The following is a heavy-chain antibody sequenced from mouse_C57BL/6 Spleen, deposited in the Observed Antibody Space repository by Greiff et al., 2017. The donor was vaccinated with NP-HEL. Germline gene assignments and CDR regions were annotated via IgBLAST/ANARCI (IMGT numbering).Heavy chain of an antibody. CDR3: ARDYGSQYYYAMDY. V-gene: IGHV5-17*01. Sequence: EVQLVESGGGLVKPGGSLKLSCAASGFTFSDYGMHWVRQAPEKGLEWVAYISSGSSTIYYADTVKGRFTISRDNAKNTLFLQMTSLRSEDTAMYYCARDYGSQYYYAMDYWGQGTSVTVSS. J-gene: IGHJ4*01. D-gene: IGHD1-1*01. CDR1: GFTFSDYG. CDR2: ISSGSSTI.